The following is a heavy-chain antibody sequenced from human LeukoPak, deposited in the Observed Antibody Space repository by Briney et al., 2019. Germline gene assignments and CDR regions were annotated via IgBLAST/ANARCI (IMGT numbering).Heavy chain of an antibody. J-gene: IGHJ6*03. CDR2: IYYSGST. CDR3: ARHDSAIAAAASPPIDYMDV. V-gene: IGHV4-39*01. Sequence: PGGSLRLSCAASGFTFSSYAMSWVRQAPGKGLEWIGSIYYSGSTYYNPSLKSRVTISVDTSKNQFSLKLSSVTAADTAVYYCARHDSAIAAAASPPIDYMDVWGKGTTVTVSS. D-gene: IGHD6-13*01. CDR1: GFTFSSYA.